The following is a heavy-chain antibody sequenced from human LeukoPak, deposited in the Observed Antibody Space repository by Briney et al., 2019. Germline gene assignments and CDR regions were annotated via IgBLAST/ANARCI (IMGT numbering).Heavy chain of an antibody. CDR2: ISGRGRRT. J-gene: IGHJ4*02. D-gene: IGHD3-22*01. Sequence: GGSLRLSCSASGLTFSSYAMSWVRQAPGKGRGWVSAISGRGRRTYYADSVKDRFTISRDNSKNTLDLQVNSRRSEDTAVYYCAKVSYYESSGYSDFDYWGQGTLVTVSS. CDR3: AKVSYYESSGYSDFDY. CDR1: GLTFSSYA. V-gene: IGHV3-23*01.